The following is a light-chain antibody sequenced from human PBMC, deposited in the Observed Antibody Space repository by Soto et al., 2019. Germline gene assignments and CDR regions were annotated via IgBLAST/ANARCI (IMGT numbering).Light chain of an antibody. CDR1: SSNIGSNY. V-gene: IGLV1-47*02. Sequence: QSVLTQPPSASGTPGQRVTISCSGSSSNIGSNYVYWYQQLSRDPKPLIYNNNQRPSGVPDRFSGSKSGTSASLAISGLQSEDEADYYCAAWDDSLIGYVFGTGTKVTVL. CDR3: AAWDDSLIGYV. J-gene: IGLJ1*01. CDR2: NNN.